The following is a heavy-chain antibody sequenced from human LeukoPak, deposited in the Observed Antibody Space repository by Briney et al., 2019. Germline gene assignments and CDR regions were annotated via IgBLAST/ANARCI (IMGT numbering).Heavy chain of an antibody. Sequence: PGGSLRLSCAASGFTFSSYAMSWVRQAPWKGLEWVSAISGSGGSTYYADSVKGRFTISRDNSKNTLYLQMNSLRAEDTAVYYCAKVVDDSSSWYRRMGRWFDPWGQGTLVTVSS. D-gene: IGHD6-13*01. CDR3: AKVVDDSSSWYRRMGRWFDP. V-gene: IGHV3-23*01. J-gene: IGHJ5*02. CDR2: ISGSGGST. CDR1: GFTFSSYA.